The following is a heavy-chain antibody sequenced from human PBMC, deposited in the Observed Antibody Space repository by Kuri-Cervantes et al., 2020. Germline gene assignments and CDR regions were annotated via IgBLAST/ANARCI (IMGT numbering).Heavy chain of an antibody. J-gene: IGHJ4*02. V-gene: IGHV1-69*13. CDR1: GGTFSSYA. D-gene: IGHD4-17*01. CDR2: IIPIFGTA. CDR3: AGYGDYSVGLYYFDY. Sequence: SVKVSCKASGGTFSSYAISWVRQAPGQGLEWMGGIIPIFGTANYAQKFQGRVTITADESTSTAYMELSSPRSEDTAVYYCAGYGDYSVGLYYFDYWGQGTLVTVSS.